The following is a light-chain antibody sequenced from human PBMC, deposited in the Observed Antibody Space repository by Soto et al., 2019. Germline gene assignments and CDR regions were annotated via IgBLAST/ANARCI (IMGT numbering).Light chain of an antibody. J-gene: IGKJ1*01. V-gene: IGKV3-20*01. CDR1: QSVGSSY. CDR3: QQYGSSPPT. CDR2: GAS. Sequence: EIVMTQSPATLSVSPGERVTLSCRARQSVGSSYLAWYQQKPGQAPRLLIYGASSRATGIPDRFSGSGSGTDFTLTISRLEPEDFAVYYCQQYGSSPPTFGQGTKVE.